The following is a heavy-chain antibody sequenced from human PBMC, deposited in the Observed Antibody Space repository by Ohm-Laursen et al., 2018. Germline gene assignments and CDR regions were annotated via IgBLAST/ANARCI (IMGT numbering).Heavy chain of an antibody. J-gene: IGHJ6*02. CDR3: ARVEARMVRGIIPRYYYYGMDV. Sequence: SLRLSCSASGLTFSTDWMTWVRQAPGKGLEWVANIKQDGSEKYYVDSVKGRFTISRDNAKNSLYLQMSNLRAEDTAVYYCARVEARMVRGIIPRYYYYGMDVWGQGTTVTVSS. CDR2: IKQDGSEK. D-gene: IGHD3-10*01. CDR1: GLTFSTDW. V-gene: IGHV3-7*01.